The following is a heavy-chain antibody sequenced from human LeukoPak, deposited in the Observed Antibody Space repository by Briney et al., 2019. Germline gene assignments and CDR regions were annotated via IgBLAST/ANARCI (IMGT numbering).Heavy chain of an antibody. CDR2: IKHDGRGK. CDR1: GLSISGQW. J-gene: IGHJ4*02. Sequence: PGGSLRLSCVASGLSISGQWMDWVRQAPGQGLEWVAHIKHDGRGKNYVDSVKGRFTVSRDDGRNSVSLQMNSVRAEDTAVYYCGYTNDFYHWGQGTLVVVSS. D-gene: IGHD3-16*02. V-gene: IGHV3-7*01. CDR3: GYTNDFYH.